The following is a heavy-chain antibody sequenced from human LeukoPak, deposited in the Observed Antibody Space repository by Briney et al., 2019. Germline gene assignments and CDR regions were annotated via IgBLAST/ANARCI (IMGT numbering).Heavy chain of an antibody. CDR1: GFTFSSYA. D-gene: IGHD3-22*01. CDR3: AKDIVVVITEYYFDY. Sequence: GGSLRLSCAASGFTFSSYAMSWVRQAPGKGLEWVSAISGSGGSTYYADSVKGRFTISRDNSKNTLYLQMNSLRAEDTAVYYCAKDIVVVITEYYFDYWGQGTLVTVSS. J-gene: IGHJ4*02. CDR2: ISGSGGST. V-gene: IGHV3-23*01.